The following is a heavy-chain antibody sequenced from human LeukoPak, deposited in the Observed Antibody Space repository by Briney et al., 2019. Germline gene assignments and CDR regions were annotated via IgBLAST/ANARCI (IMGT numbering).Heavy chain of an antibody. CDR2: IYHSGST. Sequence: SSETLSLTCAVSGGSISSSNWWSWVRQPPGKGLEWIGEIYHSGSTNYNPSLKSRVTISVDKSKNQFSLKLSSVTAADTAVYYCARGDYYGSGSLSYNWFDPWGQGTLVTVSS. CDR3: ARGDYYGSGSLSYNWFDP. D-gene: IGHD3-10*01. V-gene: IGHV4-4*02. CDR1: GGSISSSNW. J-gene: IGHJ5*02.